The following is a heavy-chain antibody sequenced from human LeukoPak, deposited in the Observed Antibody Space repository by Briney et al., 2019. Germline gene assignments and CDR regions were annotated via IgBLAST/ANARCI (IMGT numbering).Heavy chain of an antibody. Sequence: PGGSLRLSCAASGFTFSNYGMHWVRQAPGKGLEWVAFIRYDGSNKYYADSVKGRFTISRDNSKNTLYLQMNSLRAEDTAVYYCAKEDSSRSYYYMDVWGKGATVTISS. D-gene: IGHD6-13*01. V-gene: IGHV3-30*02. CDR1: GFTFSNYG. CDR2: IRYDGSNK. J-gene: IGHJ6*03. CDR3: AKEDSSRSYYYMDV.